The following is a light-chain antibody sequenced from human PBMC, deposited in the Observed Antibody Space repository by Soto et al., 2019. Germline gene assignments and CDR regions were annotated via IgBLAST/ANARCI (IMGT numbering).Light chain of an antibody. CDR3: QQYNDWPPIT. J-gene: IGKJ5*01. Sequence: EVVLTQSPGTLSLTPGERATLSCRAIQSVTNTYLAWYQQKPGQAPRLLIYGASSRATGIPDRFSGSGSGTDFTLTISRLEPEDFAVYYCQQYNDWPPITFGQGTRLENK. V-gene: IGKV3-20*01. CDR1: QSVTNTY. CDR2: GAS.